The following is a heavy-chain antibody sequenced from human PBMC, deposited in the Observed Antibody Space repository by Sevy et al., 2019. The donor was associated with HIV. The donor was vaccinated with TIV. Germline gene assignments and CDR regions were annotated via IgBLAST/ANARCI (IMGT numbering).Heavy chain of an antibody. CDR3: AGGRQGYVGVVPSTVPFGY. CDR2: INHTGSL. D-gene: IGHD3-10*02. J-gene: IGHJ4*02. Sequence: SETLSLTCAVSGGSFSGYFWNWIRQSPGKGLEWIGEINHTGSLKYNPSLKSRVTISVDASKSQLSLHLRSVTAADTVVYYWAGGRQGYVGVVPSTVPFGYWGRGNLVPVSS. V-gene: IGHV4-34*01. CDR1: GGSFSGYF.